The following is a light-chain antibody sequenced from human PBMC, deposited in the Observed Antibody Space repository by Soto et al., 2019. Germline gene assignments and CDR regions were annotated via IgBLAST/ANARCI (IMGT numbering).Light chain of an antibody. J-gene: IGKJ1*01. CDR3: QQCGSSRRT. Sequence: EIVLTQSPGILSVSPGERATLSCRASQSVSSDCLAWYRQRPGQAPRLLIYGASTRATGTPDRISGSGSGTDFPLTISRLEPEDFAVYYCQQCGSSRRTFGQGTRVEIK. V-gene: IGKV3-20*01. CDR2: GAS. CDR1: QSVSSDC.